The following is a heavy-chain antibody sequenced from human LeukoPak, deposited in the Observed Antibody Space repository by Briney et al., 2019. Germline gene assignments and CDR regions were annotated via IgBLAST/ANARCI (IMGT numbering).Heavy chain of an antibody. J-gene: IGHJ4*02. D-gene: IGHD4-23*01. CDR2: ISSGGSTI. CDR3: VRDYGGSSPFDF. V-gene: IGHV3-48*03. CDR1: GFTFSSYE. Sequence: PGGSLRLSCAASGFTFSSYEMNWVRQAPGKGLEWVSYISSGGSTIYYADSVKGRFTISRDNAKNSLYLQMNSLRAEDTAVYYCVRDYGGSSPFDFWGQGTLVTVSS.